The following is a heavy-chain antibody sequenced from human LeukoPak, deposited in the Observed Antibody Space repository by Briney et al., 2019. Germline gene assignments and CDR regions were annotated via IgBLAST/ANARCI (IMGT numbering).Heavy chain of an antibody. J-gene: IGHJ5*02. CDR3: AREGTIAAAGTWFDP. V-gene: IGHV1-2*02. CDR1: GYTFTGYY. CDR2: INPNSGGT. D-gene: IGHD6-13*01. Sequence: ASVKVSCKASGYTFTGYYMHWVRQAPGQGLEWMGWINPNSGGTNYAQKFQGRVTMTGDTSISTAYMELSRLRSDDTAVYYCAREGTIAAAGTWFDPWGQGTLVTVSS.